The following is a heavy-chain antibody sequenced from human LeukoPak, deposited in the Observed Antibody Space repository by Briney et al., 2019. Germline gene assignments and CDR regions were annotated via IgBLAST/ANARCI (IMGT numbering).Heavy chain of an antibody. Sequence: SETLSLTCTVSGGSVSRYSWTWIRQPPGKGLEWIAHIYYSERTNNNPSLQSRVTISLDTSKNQFSLKLASVTAADTAAYYCARGIVGATHDAFDIWGQGTMVTVSS. CDR2: IYYSERT. CDR1: GGSVSRYS. D-gene: IGHD1-26*01. V-gene: IGHV4-59*02. CDR3: ARGIVGATHDAFDI. J-gene: IGHJ3*02.